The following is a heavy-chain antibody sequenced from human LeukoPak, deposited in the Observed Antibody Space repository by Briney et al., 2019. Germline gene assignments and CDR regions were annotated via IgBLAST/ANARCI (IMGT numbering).Heavy chain of an antibody. Sequence: SVKVSCKASGFTFTSSAMQWVRQARGQRLEWIGWIVVGSGNTNYAQKFQERVTITRDMSTSTAYMELSSLRSEDTAVYYCAATYYYGSGSFRRGYYYYGMDVWGQGTTVTVSS. J-gene: IGHJ6*02. CDR2: IVVGSGNT. D-gene: IGHD3-10*01. CDR1: GFTFTSSA. V-gene: IGHV1-58*02. CDR3: AATYYYGSGSFRRGYYYYGMDV.